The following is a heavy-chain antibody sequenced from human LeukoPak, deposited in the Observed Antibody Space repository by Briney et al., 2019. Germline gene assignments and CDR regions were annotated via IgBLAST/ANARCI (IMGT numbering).Heavy chain of an antibody. D-gene: IGHD4-17*01. V-gene: IGHV4-39*02. CDR1: GGSISSSSYY. CDR2: IYYSGST. J-gene: IGHJ4*02. Sequence: PSETLSLTCTVSGGSISSSSYYWGWIRQPPGKGLEWIRSIYYSGSTYYNPSLKSRVTISVDTSKNQFSLKLSSVTAADTAVYYCARDGYGDYVLDYWGQGTLVTVSS. CDR3: ARDGYGDYVLDY.